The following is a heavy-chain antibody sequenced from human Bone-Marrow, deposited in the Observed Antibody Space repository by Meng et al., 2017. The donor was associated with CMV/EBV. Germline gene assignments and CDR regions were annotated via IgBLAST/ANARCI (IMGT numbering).Heavy chain of an antibody. D-gene: IGHD5-24*01. CDR1: GYPFTSYD. J-gene: IGHJ4*02. CDR2: MNPNSGNT. Sequence: ASVKVSCKASGYPFTSYDINWVRQATGQGLEWMGWMNPNSGNTGYAQKFQGRVTMTRNTSISTAYRELSSLRSEDTAVYYCARGRRWLQLGTGYYFDYWGQGTLVTVYS. V-gene: IGHV1-8*02. CDR3: ARGRRWLQLGTGYYFDY.